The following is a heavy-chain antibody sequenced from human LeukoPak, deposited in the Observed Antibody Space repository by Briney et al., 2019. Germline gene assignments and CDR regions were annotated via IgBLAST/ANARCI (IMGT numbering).Heavy chain of an antibody. J-gene: IGHJ4*02. CDR3: ATDYGGNSDYYFDY. V-gene: IGHV1-24*01. CDR2: FGPEDGET. Sequence: ASVKVSCKVSGYTLTELSMHWVRQAPGKGLEWMGGFGPEDGETIYAQKFQGRVTMTEDTSTDTAYMELSSLRSEDTAVYYCATDYGGNSDYYFDYGGQGTLVPVSS. CDR1: GYTLTELS. D-gene: IGHD4-23*01.